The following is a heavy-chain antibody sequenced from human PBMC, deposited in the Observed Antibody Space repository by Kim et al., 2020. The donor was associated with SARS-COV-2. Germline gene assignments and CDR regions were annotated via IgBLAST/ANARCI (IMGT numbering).Heavy chain of an antibody. CDR3: AKDRVGRNYYDSSGYYDY. CDR1: GFTFSSFG. Sequence: GGSLRLSCAASGFTFSSFGLHWVRQAPGKGLEWVALISSDGSNKYYADSVKGRFTISRDNSEDTLYLQMNSLRAEDTAVYYCAKDRVGRNYYDSSGYYDYWGQGTLVTVSS. J-gene: IGHJ4*02. D-gene: IGHD3-22*01. CDR2: ISSDGSNK. V-gene: IGHV3-30*18.